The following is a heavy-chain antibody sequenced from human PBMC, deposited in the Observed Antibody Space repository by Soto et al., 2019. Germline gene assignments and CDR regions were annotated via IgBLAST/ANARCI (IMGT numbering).Heavy chain of an antibody. Sequence: PSETLSLTCTVSGGSISRWYWSWIRQPPGKGLEWIGYIYYSGSTNYNPSLKSRVTISVDTSKNQFSLKLSSVTAADTAVYYCARTGPRGYSYGYFDYWGQGTLVTVSS. J-gene: IGHJ4*02. D-gene: IGHD5-18*01. V-gene: IGHV4-59*01. CDR2: IYYSGST. CDR1: GGSISRWY. CDR3: ARTGPRGYSYGYFDY.